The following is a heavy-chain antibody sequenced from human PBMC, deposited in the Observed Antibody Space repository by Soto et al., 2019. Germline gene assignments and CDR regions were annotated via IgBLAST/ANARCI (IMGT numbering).Heavy chain of an antibody. CDR2: ISYSGST. D-gene: IGHD1-26*01. CDR3: ARDGGYGFDY. V-gene: IGHV4-59*01. Sequence: QVQLQESGPGLVKPSETLSLTCTVSGGSISSYYWNWIRQPPGKGLEWIGYISYSGSTNYNPSLKRRVTISVDTSKNQFSLKLSSVTAADTAVYYCARDGGYGFDYWGQGTLVTVSS. CDR1: GGSISSYY. J-gene: IGHJ4*02.